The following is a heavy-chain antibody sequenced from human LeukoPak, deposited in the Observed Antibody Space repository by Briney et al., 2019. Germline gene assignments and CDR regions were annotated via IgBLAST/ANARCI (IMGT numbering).Heavy chain of an antibody. CDR3: AKDSGSSSGYESWFDP. V-gene: IGHV3-9*01. Sequence: GGSLRLSCAASGFTFDDYAMHWVRQAPGKGLEWVSGISWSSDNIDYADSVKGRFTISRDNAKNSLYLQMNSLRVEDTALYYCAKDSGSSSGYESWFDPWGQGTLVTVSS. CDR1: GFTFDDYA. CDR2: ISWSSDNI. D-gene: IGHD5-12*01. J-gene: IGHJ5*02.